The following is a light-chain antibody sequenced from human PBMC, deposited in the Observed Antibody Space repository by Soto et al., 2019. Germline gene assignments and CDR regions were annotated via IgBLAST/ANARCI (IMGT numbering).Light chain of an antibody. J-gene: IGLJ1*01. CDR2: GNS. Sequence: QSVQTQPPSVSGTPGQRVTISCTGSSSNIGAGSDVHWYQQLPGTAPKLLIYGNSNRPSGVPDRFSGSKSGTSASLAITGLQAEDEADYYCQSYDSSLSGWYVFGTGTKVTVL. V-gene: IGLV1-40*01. CDR1: SSNIGAGSD. CDR3: QSYDSSLSGWYV.